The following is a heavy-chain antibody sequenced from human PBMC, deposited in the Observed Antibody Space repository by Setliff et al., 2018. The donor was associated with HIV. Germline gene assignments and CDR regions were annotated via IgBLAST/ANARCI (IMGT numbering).Heavy chain of an antibody. CDR3: ARGSYTVRIDY. CDR1: GGSITSGSYY. D-gene: IGHD3-10*01. J-gene: IGHJ4*02. Sequence: SETLSLTCTVSGGSITSGSYYWSWIRQPAGKGLEWIGRIYSNGRTTHNPSLMSRVTISRDTSENQFSLRLSSVTAADTAVYYCARGSYTVRIDYWGQGTRVTVSS. V-gene: IGHV4-61*02. CDR2: IYSNGRT.